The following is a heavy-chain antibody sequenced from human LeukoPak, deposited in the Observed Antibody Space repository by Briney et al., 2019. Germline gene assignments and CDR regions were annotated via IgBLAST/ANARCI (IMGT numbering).Heavy chain of an antibody. Sequence: ASVKVSCKASGHTFTGYYMHWVRQAPGQGLEWMGWINPNSGGTNYAQKFQGRVTMTRDTSISTAYMELSRLRSDDTAVYYCARSPSTVTTIFDYWGQGTLVTVSS. CDR2: INPNSGGT. CDR3: ARSPSTVTTIFDY. V-gene: IGHV1-2*02. J-gene: IGHJ4*02. CDR1: GHTFTGYY. D-gene: IGHD4-11*01.